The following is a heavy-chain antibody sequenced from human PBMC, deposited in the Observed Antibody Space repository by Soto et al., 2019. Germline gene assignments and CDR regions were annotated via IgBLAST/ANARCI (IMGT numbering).Heavy chain of an antibody. CDR1: GFTFSTYA. D-gene: IGHD3-9*01. V-gene: IGHV3-23*01. CDR2: ISSVLHTT. J-gene: IGHJ4*02. Sequence: GGSLRLSCAASGFTFSTYALSWVRQAPVNGLEFVSTISSVLHTTYYADSAKGRFTVSRDSSSNTLYLQMCSLRAYYAAFYYCAKADYDILTGFDYWGQGTLVTVSS. CDR3: AKADYDILTGFDY.